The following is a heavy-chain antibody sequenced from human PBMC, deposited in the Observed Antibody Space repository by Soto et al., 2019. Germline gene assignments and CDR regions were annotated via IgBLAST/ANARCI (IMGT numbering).Heavy chain of an antibody. CDR1: GASICNGGYF. D-gene: IGHD6-19*01. V-gene: IGHV2-5*08. Sequence: TLSLTCSVSGASICNGGYFWSWIRQPPGKALEWLALIYWDGDRRYSPSLKSRLTITKDTSKNQVVLTMTNMDPVDTATYYCAHSVAVAGGNFDYWGQGTLVTVSS. CDR2: IYWDGDR. CDR3: AHSVAVAGGNFDY. J-gene: IGHJ4*02.